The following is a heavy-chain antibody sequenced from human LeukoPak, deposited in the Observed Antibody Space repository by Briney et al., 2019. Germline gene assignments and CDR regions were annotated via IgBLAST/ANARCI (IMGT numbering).Heavy chain of an antibody. CDR2: IWYDGMNK. CDR3: GRGYSGDYGYGMDV. V-gene: IGHV3-33*01. D-gene: IGHD4-17*01. CDR1: GFTFRSYG. J-gene: IGHJ6*02. Sequence: PLKSLRLSCAASGFTFRSYGMRWVPQTPGKGQGWGAVIWYDGMNKHYDDTVKGRFTISRDNARNTLFLQMNSLRAEATAVYYCGRGYSGDYGYGMDVWGQGTTVTVSS.